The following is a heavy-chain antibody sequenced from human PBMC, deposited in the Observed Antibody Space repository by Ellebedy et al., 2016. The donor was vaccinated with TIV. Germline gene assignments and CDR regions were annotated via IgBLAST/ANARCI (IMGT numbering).Heavy chain of an antibody. V-gene: IGHV1-18*04. CDR2: IIPIFGTA. J-gene: IGHJ4*02. Sequence: AASVKVSCKASGYTFTSYGISWVRQAPGQGLEWMGGIIPIFGTANYAQKLQGRVTMTTDTSTSTAYMELRSLRSDDTAVYYCARDKFSSDGGYFDYWGQGTLVTVSS. CDR1: GYTFTSYG. CDR3: ARDKFSSDGGYFDY. D-gene: IGHD3-3*01.